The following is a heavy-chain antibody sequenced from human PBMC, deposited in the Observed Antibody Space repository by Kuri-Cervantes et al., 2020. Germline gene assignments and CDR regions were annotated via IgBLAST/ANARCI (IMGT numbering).Heavy chain of an antibody. CDR2: IYYSGST. CDR3: ARNPPTGIAAAEYYFDY. D-gene: IGHD6-13*01. Sequence: GSLRLSCAVYTGSFSGYYWSWIRQSPGKGLEWIGYIYYSGSTNYNPSLKSRVTISVDTSKNQFSLKLSSVTAADTAVYYCARNPPTGIAAAEYYFDYWGQGTLVTVSS. CDR1: TGSFSGYY. V-gene: IGHV4-34*01. J-gene: IGHJ4*02.